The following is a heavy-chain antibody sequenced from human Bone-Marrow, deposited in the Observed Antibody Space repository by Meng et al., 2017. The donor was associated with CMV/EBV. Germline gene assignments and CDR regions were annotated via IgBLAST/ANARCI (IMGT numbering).Heavy chain of an antibody. V-gene: IGHV4-4*07. Sequence: TVSGRSISGDYWTWLRQPAGKGLEWIGRIYSSGSTSYNPSLKSRITMSVDTSKNQFSLKLTSVTAADTAVYYCARARSIVGATEKFDYWGQGTPVTVSS. CDR3: ARARSIVGATEKFDY. CDR1: GRSISGDY. D-gene: IGHD1-26*01. CDR2: IYSSGST. J-gene: IGHJ4*02.